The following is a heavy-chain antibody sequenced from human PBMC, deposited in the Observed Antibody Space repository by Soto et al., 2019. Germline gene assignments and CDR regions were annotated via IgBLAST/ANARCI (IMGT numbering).Heavy chain of an antibody. V-gene: IGHV4-39*01. D-gene: IGHD6-19*01. CDR1: GGSISSSSYY. J-gene: IGHJ4*02. Sequence: WETLSLTCTVSGGSISSSSYYWGWIRQPPGKGLEWIGSIYYSGSTYYNPSFKSRVTISVDTSKNQFSLKLSSVTAADTAVYYCARTPLGEQWLVCTGGYFEYWGQGTLVTVSS. CDR2: IYYSGST. CDR3: ARTPLGEQWLVCTGGYFEY.